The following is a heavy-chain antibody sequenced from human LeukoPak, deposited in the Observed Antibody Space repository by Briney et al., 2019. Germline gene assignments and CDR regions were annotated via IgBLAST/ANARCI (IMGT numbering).Heavy chain of an antibody. CDR1: GGSISSYY. J-gene: IGHJ6*04. CDR2: IYSSGST. CDR3: ASTTTTYYSLLHHLMGG. V-gene: IGHV4-4*09. Sequence: SETLSLACTVSGGSISSYYWSWIRQPPGKGLEWIGYIYSSGSTNYNPSLNSRVTISVDTSKNQFSLKLTSVTAADTAVYYCASTTTTYYSLLHHLMGGRGKGTTVTVSS. D-gene: IGHD2-21*01.